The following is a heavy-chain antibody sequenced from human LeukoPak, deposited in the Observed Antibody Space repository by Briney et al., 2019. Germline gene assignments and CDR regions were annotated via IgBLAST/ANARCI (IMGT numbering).Heavy chain of an antibody. V-gene: IGHV1-8*01. D-gene: IGHD1-26*01. CDR2: MNPNSGNT. CDR1: GYAFTSYD. CDR3: ARSSVGARRRIDY. J-gene: IGHJ4*02. Sequence: ASVKVSCKASGYAFTSYDINWVRQATGEGLQGMGWMNPNSGNTGYAQKFQGRVTMTRSASINTAYMELSSLTSDDTAVYYCARSSVGARRRIDYWGQGTLVTVSS.